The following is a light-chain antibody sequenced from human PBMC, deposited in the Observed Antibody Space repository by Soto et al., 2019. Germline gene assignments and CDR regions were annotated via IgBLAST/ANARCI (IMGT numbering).Light chain of an antibody. CDR2: EVS. CDR1: QSLLYSDGRTY. J-gene: IGKJ4*01. V-gene: IGKV2D-29*01. CDR3: MQSIQRPLT. Sequence: DVVLTQTPRSLSVTPGQPASISCKSSQSLLYSDGRTYVYWYLQKPGQPPQLLIHEVSNRFSGVPDRFSGSGSGTDVTLKISRVEDEDVGVYYCMQSIQRPLTFGGGTNVEIK.